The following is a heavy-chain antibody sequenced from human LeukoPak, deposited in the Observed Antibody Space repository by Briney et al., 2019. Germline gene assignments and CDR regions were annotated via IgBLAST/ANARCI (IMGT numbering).Heavy chain of an antibody. J-gene: IGHJ4*02. D-gene: IGHD3-10*01. V-gene: IGHV3-21*04. CDR3: ARSTLVRGTFDY. CDR1: GFTFSSYS. CDR2: ISSSSSYI. Sequence: PGGSLRLSCAASGFTFSSYSMNWVRQAPGKGLEWVSSISSSSSYIYYADSVKGRFTISRDNAKNTLYLQMNSLRAEDTAVYYCARSTLVRGTFDYWGQGTLVTVSS.